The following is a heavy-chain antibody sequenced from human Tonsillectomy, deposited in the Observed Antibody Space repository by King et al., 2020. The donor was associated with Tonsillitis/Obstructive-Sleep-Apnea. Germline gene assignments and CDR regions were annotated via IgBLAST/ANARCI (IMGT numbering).Heavy chain of an antibody. Sequence: QLVQSGAEVKKPGASVKVSCKASGYTFNAYYMHWVRQAPGQGLEWMGWIHPNSGGTNYAQKFQGRVTMTRDTSISTGYMELSRLRSDDTAVYFCATVDPISAAGRISNWYFALWGRGTLVTVSS. D-gene: IGHD6-13*01. J-gene: IGHJ2*01. V-gene: IGHV1-2*02. CDR2: IHPNSGGT. CDR1: GYTFNAYY. CDR3: ATVDPISAAGRISNWYFAL.